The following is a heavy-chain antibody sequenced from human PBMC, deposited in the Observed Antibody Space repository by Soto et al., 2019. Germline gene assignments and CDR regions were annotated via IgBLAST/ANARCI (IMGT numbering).Heavy chain of an antibody. CDR2: ISAYNGNT. CDR3: ARVGALGDGXTGVLTIFGVVIGAFDI. D-gene: IGHD3-3*01. CDR1: GYTFTNYG. V-gene: IGHV1-18*04. Sequence: ASVKVSCKASGYTFTNYGISWVRQAPGQGLEWMGWISAYNGNTNYAQKLQGRVTMTTDTSTSTAYMELRSLRSDDTAVYYCARVGALGDGXTGVLTIFGVVIGAFDIWGPGTMVTVSS. J-gene: IGHJ3*02.